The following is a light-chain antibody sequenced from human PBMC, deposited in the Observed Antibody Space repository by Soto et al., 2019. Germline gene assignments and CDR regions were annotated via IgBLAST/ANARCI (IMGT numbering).Light chain of an antibody. Sequence: TQSPSTLSGSVGDRVTITCRARQTISSWFDWYQQRPGAAPKLLVYGASTLYTGVPSRFSGSESGAVFTLTISSLQPEDFATYYCQQLHSYPITFGQGTRLEI. CDR1: QTISSW. V-gene: IGKV1-9*01. J-gene: IGKJ5*01. CDR2: GAS. CDR3: QQLHSYPIT.